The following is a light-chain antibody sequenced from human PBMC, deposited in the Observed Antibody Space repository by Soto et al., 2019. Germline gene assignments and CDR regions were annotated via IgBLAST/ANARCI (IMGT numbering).Light chain of an antibody. V-gene: IGLV2-14*01. J-gene: IGLJ1*01. CDR2: EVS. Sequence: QSALTQPASVSGSPGQSITISCAGTGSDVGGNKYVSWYQQHPGEAPKLMIYEVSNRPSGVSNRFSGSKSGNTASLTISGLQAEDEADYYCSSYTSSSTYVFGTGTKVTVL. CDR3: SSYTSSSTYV. CDR1: GSDVGGNKY.